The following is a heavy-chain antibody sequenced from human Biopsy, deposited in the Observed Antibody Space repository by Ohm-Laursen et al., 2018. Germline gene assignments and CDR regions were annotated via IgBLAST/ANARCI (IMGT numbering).Heavy chain of an antibody. CDR1: GDSITTYY. D-gene: IGHD3-10*01. J-gene: IGHJ3*01. CDR3: ARRLPLRGYAFDV. Sequence: SDTLSLTCSVSGDSITTYYWNWIRQAPGKGLEWIGNIYYRGNTNYSPSLKSRVTISLDTSKNQFSPKLNSVTATDTAVYYCARRLPLRGYAFDVWGQGTLVTVSS. CDR2: IYYRGNT. V-gene: IGHV4-59*08.